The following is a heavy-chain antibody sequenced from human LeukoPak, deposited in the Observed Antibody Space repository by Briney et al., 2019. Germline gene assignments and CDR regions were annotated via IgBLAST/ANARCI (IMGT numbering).Heavy chain of an antibody. Sequence: ASVKVSCKASGYTFTGYDINWVRQATGQGLEWMGWMNPNSGNTGYAQKFQGRVTMTRNTSISTAYMELSSLRSEDTAVYYCARAPNKLRFLEWLFVPFDYWGQGTLVTVSS. CDR3: ARAPNKLRFLEWLFVPFDY. D-gene: IGHD3-3*01. J-gene: IGHJ4*02. V-gene: IGHV1-8*01. CDR2: MNPNSGNT. CDR1: GYTFTGYD.